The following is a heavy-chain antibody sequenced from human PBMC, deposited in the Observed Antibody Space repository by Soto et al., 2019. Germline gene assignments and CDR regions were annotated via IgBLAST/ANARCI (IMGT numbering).Heavy chain of an antibody. CDR3: ARQFHDNSGGGYYYYGLDV. Sequence: PRESLKISCNGSGYSFINYGIACVLHMPGKGLECMWIIYPADSDTRYSPSFQGQVTISADKYISTAYLQWSSLKASDTAMYYCARQFHDNSGGGYYYYGLDVWGLGTTVTVSS. D-gene: IGHD2-15*01. J-gene: IGHJ6*02. CDR2: IYPADSDT. V-gene: IGHV5-51*01. CDR1: GYSFINYG.